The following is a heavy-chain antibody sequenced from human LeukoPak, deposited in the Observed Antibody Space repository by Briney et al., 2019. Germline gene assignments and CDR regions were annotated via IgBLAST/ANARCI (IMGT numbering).Heavy chain of an antibody. D-gene: IGHD4-11*01. CDR3: AKPNGYYSNYPFDY. Sequence: GGSLRLSCAASGFTFSSYAMSWVRQASGKGLEWVSAISGSGGSTYYADSVKGRFTISRDNSKNTLYLQMNSLRAEDTAVYYCAKPNGYYSNYPFDYWGQGTLVTVSS. J-gene: IGHJ4*02. V-gene: IGHV3-23*01. CDR2: ISGSGGST. CDR1: GFTFSSYA.